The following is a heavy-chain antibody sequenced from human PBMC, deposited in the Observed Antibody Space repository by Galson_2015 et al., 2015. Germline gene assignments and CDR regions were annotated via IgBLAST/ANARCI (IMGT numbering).Heavy chain of an antibody. CDR3: ARVGRANSLIVLRNPFEM. Sequence: SLRLSCAASGFTFSSYAMTWVRQAPGKGLEWVSLVNSSGGSTYYADSVKGRFTISRDNSKNTLYLQMSSLRAEDTALYFCARVGRANSLIVLRNPFEMWGQGTMVTVSS. D-gene: IGHD2/OR15-2a*01. J-gene: IGHJ3*02. CDR2: VNSSGGST. CDR1: GFTFSSYA. V-gene: IGHV3-23*01.